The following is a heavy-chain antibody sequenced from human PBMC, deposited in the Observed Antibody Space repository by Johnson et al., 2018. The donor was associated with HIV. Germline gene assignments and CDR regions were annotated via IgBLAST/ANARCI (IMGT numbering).Heavy chain of an antibody. CDR2: TRYDGSNK. V-gene: IGHV3-30*02. J-gene: IGHJ3*02. D-gene: IGHD2-21*02. CDR1: GLTFSGSG. CDR3: AKTIVVVTADAFDI. Sequence: QVQLVESGGGMVQPGGSLRLSCAASGLTFSGSGMHWVRQAPGKGLEWVAFTRYDGSNKHYVDSVKGRFTISRDNSKNTLYLQMNSLLPEDTAVYYCAKTIVVVTADAFDIWGQGTMVPVSS.